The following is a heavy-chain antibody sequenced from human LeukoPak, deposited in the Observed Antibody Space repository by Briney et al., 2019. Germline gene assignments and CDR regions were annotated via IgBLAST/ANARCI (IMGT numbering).Heavy chain of an antibody. J-gene: IGHJ5*02. CDR2: IRSKANSYAT. V-gene: IGHV3-73*01. CDR3: TRHSAGLDP. Sequence: GESLKISCKGSGYSFTTYWIGWVRQASGKGLEWVGRIRSKANSYATAYAASVKGRFTISRDDSKNTAYLQMNSLKTEDTAVYYCTRHSAGLDPWGQGTLVTVSS. CDR1: GYSFTTYW. D-gene: IGHD6-13*01.